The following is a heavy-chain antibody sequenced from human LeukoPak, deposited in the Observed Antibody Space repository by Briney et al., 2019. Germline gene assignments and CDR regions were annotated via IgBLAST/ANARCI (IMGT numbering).Heavy chain of an antibody. D-gene: IGHD6-6*01. CDR2: ISAYNGNT. CDR1: GYTFTSYG. V-gene: IGHV1-18*01. CDR3: ARAIPPGIAARYNWFDP. J-gene: IGHJ5*02. Sequence: ASVKVSCKASGYTFTSYGISWVRQAPGQGLEWMGWISAYNGNTNYAQKLQGRVTMTTDTSTSTAYMELRSLRSDDTAVCYCARAIPPGIAARYNWFDPWGQGTLVTVSS.